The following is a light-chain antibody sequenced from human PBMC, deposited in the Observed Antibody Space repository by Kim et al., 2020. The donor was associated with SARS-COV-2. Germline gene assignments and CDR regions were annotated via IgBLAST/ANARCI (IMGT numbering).Light chain of an antibody. V-gene: IGLV2-23*02. J-gene: IGLJ2*01. CDR3: CSYAGYGLGI. Sequence: QSALTQSASVSGSPGQPTTISCTGSNDDVGAYNLVSWYQQHPGKAPRLIIYEVNKRPSGVSDRFSGTKASNTASLTIARLQAEDAGDYCCCSYAGYGLGIFGGGTKVTVL. CDR1: NDDVGAYNL. CDR2: EVN.